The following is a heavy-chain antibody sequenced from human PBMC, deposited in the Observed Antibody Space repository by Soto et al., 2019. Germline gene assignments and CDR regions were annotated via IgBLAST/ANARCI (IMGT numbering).Heavy chain of an antibody. D-gene: IGHD2-2*01. Sequence: SETLSLTCSVSGGYISSSNYHWGWIRQPPGKGLEWIATIYYRGNTYYNPSLKSRVTISLDTAENQFSLRLSSVTAADTAVYFCARHPSTPDYWSQGTLVTVSS. J-gene: IGHJ4*02. CDR3: ARHPSTPDY. CDR2: IYYRGNT. CDR1: GGYISSSNYH. V-gene: IGHV4-39*01.